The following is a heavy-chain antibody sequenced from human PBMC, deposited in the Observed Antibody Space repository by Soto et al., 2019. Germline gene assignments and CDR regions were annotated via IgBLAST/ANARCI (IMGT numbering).Heavy chain of an antibody. D-gene: IGHD6-19*01. CDR3: ARESKDSSGWYDY. J-gene: IGHJ4*02. CDR1: GFTVSRNY. Sequence: EVQLVESGGGLVQPGGSLRLSCAASGFTVSRNYMSWVRQAPGKGLEWVSVIHSGGSTYYADSVKGRFTISRDNSKNTLYLQMNSLRAEETAVDYCARESKDSSGWYDYWGQGTLVTVSS. V-gene: IGHV3-66*01. CDR2: IHSGGST.